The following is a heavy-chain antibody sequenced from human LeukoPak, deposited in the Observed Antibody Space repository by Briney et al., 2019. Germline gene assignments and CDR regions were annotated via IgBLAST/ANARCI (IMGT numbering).Heavy chain of an antibody. Sequence: SETLSLTCSVSDDSFSNYYWSWIRQPPGKGLEWIGYVHYSGITNYNPSLKSRVTISIDTSKDQFSLKLSSVTVADTAVYYCARGGGTFDFWGQGTLVTVSS. CDR3: ARGGGTFDF. CDR1: DDSFSNYY. J-gene: IGHJ4*02. D-gene: IGHD2-15*01. V-gene: IGHV4-59*01. CDR2: VHYSGIT.